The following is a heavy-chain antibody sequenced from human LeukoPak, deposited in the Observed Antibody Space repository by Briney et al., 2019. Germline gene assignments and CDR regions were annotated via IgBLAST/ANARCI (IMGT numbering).Heavy chain of an antibody. CDR1: GFTFSSYW. J-gene: IGHJ6*03. D-gene: IGHD6-13*01. CDR3: ARDFRIAAAVPYYYYYMDV. CDR2: ISSSSSYI. V-gene: IGHV3-21*01. Sequence: PGGSLRLSCAASGFTFSSYWMSWVRQAPGKGLEWVSSISSSSSYIYYADSVKGRFTISRDNAKNSLYLQMNSLRAEDTAVYYCARDFRIAAAVPYYYYYMDVWGKGTTVTVSS.